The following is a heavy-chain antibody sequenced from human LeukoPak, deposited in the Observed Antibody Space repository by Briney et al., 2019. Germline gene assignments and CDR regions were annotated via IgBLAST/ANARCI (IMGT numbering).Heavy chain of an antibody. D-gene: IGHD2-2*02. V-gene: IGHV4-39*07. CDR3: ARVSCSSTSCYTAWFDP. Sequence: SETLSLTCTVSGGSISSSGYYWGWIRQPPGKGLEWIGSIYYSGSTNYNPSLKSRVTMSVDTSKNQFSLKLSSVTAADTAVYYCARVSCSSTSCYTAWFDPWGQGTLVTVSS. CDR2: IYYSGST. J-gene: IGHJ5*02. CDR1: GGSISSSGYY.